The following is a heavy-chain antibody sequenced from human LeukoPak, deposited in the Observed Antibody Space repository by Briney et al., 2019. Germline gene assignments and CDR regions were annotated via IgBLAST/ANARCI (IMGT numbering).Heavy chain of an antibody. CDR1: GYTFTSYG. D-gene: IGHD3-22*01. V-gene: IGHV1-18*01. J-gene: IGHJ6*03. CDR2: ISAYNGNT. CDR3: ARARGSGYFQLYMDV. Sequence: GASVKVSCKASGYTFTSYGISWVRQAPGQGLEWMGWISAYNGNTNYAQKFQGRVTMTRDTSISTAYMELSRLRSDDTAVYYCARARGSGYFQLYMDVWGKGTTVTVSS.